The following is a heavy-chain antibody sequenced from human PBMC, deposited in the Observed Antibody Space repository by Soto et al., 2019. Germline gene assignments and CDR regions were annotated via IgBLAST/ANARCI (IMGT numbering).Heavy chain of an antibody. CDR1: GGTFSSYA. D-gene: IGHD3-3*01. Sequence: SSVKVSCKASGGTFSSYAISWVRQAPGQGLEWMGGIIPIFGTANYAQKFQGRVTITADESTSTAYMELSSLRSEDTAVYYCARGVVPYYYYYGMDVWGQGTTVTVSS. V-gene: IGHV1-69*13. CDR2: IIPIFGTA. CDR3: ARGVVPYYYYYGMDV. J-gene: IGHJ6*02.